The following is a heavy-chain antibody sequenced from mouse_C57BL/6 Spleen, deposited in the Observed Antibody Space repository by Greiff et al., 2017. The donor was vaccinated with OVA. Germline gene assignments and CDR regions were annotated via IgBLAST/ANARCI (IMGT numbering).Heavy chain of an antibody. CDR2: IDPSDSYT. V-gene: IGHV1-50*01. Sequence: QVQLQQPGAELVKPGASVKLSCKASGYTFTSYWMQWVKQRPGQGLEWIGEIDPSDSYTNYNQKFKGKATLTVDTSSSTAYMQLSSLTSEDSAVYYCARSDGWFAYWGQGTLVTVSA. J-gene: IGHJ3*01. CDR3: ARSDGWFAY. D-gene: IGHD2-3*01. CDR1: GYTFTSYW.